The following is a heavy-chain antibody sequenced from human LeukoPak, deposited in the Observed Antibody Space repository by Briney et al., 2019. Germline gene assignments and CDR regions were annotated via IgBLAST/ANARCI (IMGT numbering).Heavy chain of an antibody. CDR2: MYYSGST. Sequence: SETLSLTCTVSGGSISSFYWSWIRQPPGKGLEWIGFMYYSGSTNYNPSFKTRVTISVDMSKNQLSLNLSSVTAADTAVYYCARKVGMSFDYWGQGTLATVSS. J-gene: IGHJ4*02. CDR1: GGSISSFY. CDR3: ARKVGMSFDY. V-gene: IGHV4-59*08. D-gene: IGHD2-21*01.